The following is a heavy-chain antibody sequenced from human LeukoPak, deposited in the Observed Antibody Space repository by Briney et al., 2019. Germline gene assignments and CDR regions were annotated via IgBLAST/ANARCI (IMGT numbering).Heavy chain of an antibody. D-gene: IGHD3-3*01. CDR2: IYHSGST. CDR3: ARTYYDFWSGPGGSYYFDY. Sequence: SETLSLTCAVYGGSFSGYYWSWIRQPPGKGLEWIGSIYHSGSTYYNPSLKSRVTISVDTSKNQFSLKLSSVTAADTAVYYCARTYYDFWSGPGGSYYFDYWGQGTLVTVSS. CDR1: GGSFSGYY. V-gene: IGHV4-34*01. J-gene: IGHJ4*02.